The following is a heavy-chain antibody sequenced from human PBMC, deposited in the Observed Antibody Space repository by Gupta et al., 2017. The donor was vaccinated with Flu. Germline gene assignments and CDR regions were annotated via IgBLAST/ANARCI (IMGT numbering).Heavy chain of an antibody. V-gene: IGHV1-69*01. CDR1: GGTFSAYG. J-gene: IGHJ4*02. D-gene: IGHD4-11*01. CDR3: AICTVLAHRQLGY. CDR2: VVPLFCTT. Sequence: QVQRVQDGAEVRKAGSSVKVTCEASGGTFSAYGISWVRQAPGQGLEWVGGVVPLFCTTTYAPKFQGRVMIAADGSTSTTHLELSGLGAEDTAIYYCAICTVLAHRQLGYWGPGTLVTVSS.